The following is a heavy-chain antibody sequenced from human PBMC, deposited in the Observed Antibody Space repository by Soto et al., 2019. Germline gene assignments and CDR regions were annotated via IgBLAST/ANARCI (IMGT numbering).Heavy chain of an antibody. Sequence: QVQLVQSQGELRQPGASVTVSCRASGYTFTSYGIIWVRQAPGQGLEWMGYISTNRGATTYAQNLQRRLTLTTDTSTSKAYMELRSLSSDETAIYYCVREMWTRSGPQNFFDYWGLGALVTVSS. D-gene: IGHD6-25*01. CDR2: ISTNRGAT. V-gene: IGHV1-18*01. J-gene: IGHJ4*02. CDR3: VREMWTRSGPQNFFDY. CDR1: GYTFTSYG.